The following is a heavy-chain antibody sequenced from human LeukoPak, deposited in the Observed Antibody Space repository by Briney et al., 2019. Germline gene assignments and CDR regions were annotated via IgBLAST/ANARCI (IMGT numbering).Heavy chain of an antibody. CDR3: AKDQVGATDDY. Sequence: GGSLRLSCAASGFTFSSYAMSWVRQAPGKGLEWISAISGSGGGTYYADSVKGRFTISRDNSKNTLYMQMNSLRAEDTAVYYCAKDQVGATDDYWGQGTLVTVSS. CDR1: GFTFSSYA. CDR2: ISGSGGGT. V-gene: IGHV3-23*01. D-gene: IGHD1-26*01. J-gene: IGHJ4*02.